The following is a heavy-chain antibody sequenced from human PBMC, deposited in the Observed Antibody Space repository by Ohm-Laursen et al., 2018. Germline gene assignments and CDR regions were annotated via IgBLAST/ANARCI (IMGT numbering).Heavy chain of an antibody. Sequence: PSVKVSCKASGYTFTSYDINWVRQATGQGLEWMGWMNPNSGNTGYAQKFQGRVTMTRNTSMSTAYMELSRLRSDDTAVYYCARVLVTIFDPYFDYWGQGTLVTVSS. V-gene: IGHV1-8*01. D-gene: IGHD3-3*01. CDR3: ARVLVTIFDPYFDY. CDR2: MNPNSGNT. CDR1: GYTFTSYD. J-gene: IGHJ4*02.